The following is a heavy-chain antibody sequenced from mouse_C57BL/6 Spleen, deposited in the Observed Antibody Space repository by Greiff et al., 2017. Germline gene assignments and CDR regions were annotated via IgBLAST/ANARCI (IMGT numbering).Heavy chain of an antibody. CDR2: ISSGSSTI. CDR1: GFTFSDYG. V-gene: IGHV5-17*01. CDR3: ARGYVSRGGYYFDY. D-gene: IGHD1-1*01. J-gene: IGHJ2*01. Sequence: EVQLVESGGGLVKPGGSLKLSCAASGFTFSDYGMHWVRQAPEKGLEWVAYISSGSSTIYYADTVKGRFTISRDNAKNTLFLQLTSLRSEDTAMYYGARGYVSRGGYYFDYWGQGTTLTVSA.